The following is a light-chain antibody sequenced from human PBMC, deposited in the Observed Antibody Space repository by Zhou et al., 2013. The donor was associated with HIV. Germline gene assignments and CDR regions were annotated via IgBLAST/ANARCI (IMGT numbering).Light chain of an antibody. CDR3: QQYNSYPFT. CDR1: QSISTY. CDR2: AAS. V-gene: IGKV1-39*01. Sequence: DIQMTQSPSSLSASVGDRVIITCRASQSISTYLNWYQQKPGKPPKLLIYAASRLQSGVPSRFSGSGSGTDFTLAISSLQPEDFATYYCQQYNSYPFTFGPGTKVDIK. J-gene: IGKJ3*01.